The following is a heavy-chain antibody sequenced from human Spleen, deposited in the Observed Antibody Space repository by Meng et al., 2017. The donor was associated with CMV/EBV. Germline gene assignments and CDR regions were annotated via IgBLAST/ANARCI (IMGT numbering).Heavy chain of an antibody. D-gene: IGHD6-19*01. CDR2: ISAYHGNT. J-gene: IGHJ4*02. V-gene: IGHV1-18*01. CDR3: ARSSSGWAFDY. CDR1: GYPFTTYG. Sequence: QVLLVQSGAEMKKPGASVKVSCRASGYPFTTYGITWVRQAPGQSLEWMGWISAYHGNTNYAQNLQDRVSMTTDTSTSTVYMELSSLRSDDTAVYYCARSSSGWAFDYWGQGTLVTVSS.